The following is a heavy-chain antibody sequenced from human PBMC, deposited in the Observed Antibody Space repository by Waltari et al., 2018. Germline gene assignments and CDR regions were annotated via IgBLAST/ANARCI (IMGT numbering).Heavy chain of an antibody. CDR1: GYSISSGYY. Sequence: QVQLQESGPGLVKPSETLSLTCAVSGYSISSGYYWGWIRQPPGKGLEWIGSIYHSGSTYYNPSLKSRVTISVDTSKNQFSLKLSSVTAADTAVYYCARVEVGYSSSFDPWGQGTLVTVSS. V-gene: IGHV4-38-2*01. J-gene: IGHJ5*02. D-gene: IGHD6-19*01. CDR2: IYHSGST. CDR3: ARVEVGYSSSFDP.